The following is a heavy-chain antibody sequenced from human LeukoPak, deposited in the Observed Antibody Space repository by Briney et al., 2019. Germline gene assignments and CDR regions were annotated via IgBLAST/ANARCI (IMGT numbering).Heavy chain of an antibody. CDR1: GGSISRNY. J-gene: IGHJ4*02. V-gene: IGHV4-59*01. D-gene: IGHD5-12*01. CDR2: TYYTGSI. CDR3: ARALGSVGYVYFDY. Sequence: SETLSLTCTVSGGSISRNYWSWIRKPPGKGLQWIGYTYYTGSINYNPSLKSRVTISVDTSKNQFSLRLSSVTAADTAVYYCARALGSVGYVYFDYWGQGTLVTVSS.